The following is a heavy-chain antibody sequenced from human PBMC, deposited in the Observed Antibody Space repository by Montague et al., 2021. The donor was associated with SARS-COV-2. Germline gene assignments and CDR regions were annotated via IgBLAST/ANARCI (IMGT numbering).Heavy chain of an antibody. Sequence: SDTLSLTCTASGGSISSSSYYWGWIRQPPGKGLEWIGSIYYSGSTYYNPSLKSRVTISVDTSKNQFSLKLSSVTAADTAVYYCARHDDILTTYYYYYGMDVWGQGTTVTVSS. V-gene: IGHV4-39*01. J-gene: IGHJ6*02. D-gene: IGHD3-9*01. CDR3: ARHDDILTTYYYYYGMDV. CDR1: GGSISSSSYY. CDR2: IYYSGST.